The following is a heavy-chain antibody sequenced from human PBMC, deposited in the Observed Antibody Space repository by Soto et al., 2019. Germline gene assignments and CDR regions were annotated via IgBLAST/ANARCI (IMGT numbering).Heavy chain of an antibody. V-gene: IGHV4-30-4*01. D-gene: IGHD3-22*01. CDR1: GGSISSGDYY. J-gene: IGHJ4*02. Sequence: QVQLQESGPGLVKPSQTLSLNCIVSGGSISSGDYYWSWIRKSPGKGLEWIGYIYDSGSTYYNPSLKSRVTISVDTSKNQFSLKLNSVTAADTAVYYCARGAPNYFDSSGYYPFDYWGQGTLVTVSS. CDR3: ARGAPNYFDSSGYYPFDY. CDR2: IYDSGST.